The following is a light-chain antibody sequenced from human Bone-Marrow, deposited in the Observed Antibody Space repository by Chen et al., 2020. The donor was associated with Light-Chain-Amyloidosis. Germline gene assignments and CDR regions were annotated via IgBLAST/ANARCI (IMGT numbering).Light chain of an antibody. Sequence: QSALTQPASVSAPPAPSNPTSCTGTSSDVGGDNHVSWYQQHPDKAPKLMIYEVTNRPSWVPDRFSGSKSDNTASLTISGLQTEDEADYFCSSYTITNTLVFGSGTRVTVL. V-gene: IGLV2-14*01. CDR3: SSYTITNTLV. J-gene: IGLJ1*01. CDR2: EVT. CDR1: SSDVGGDNH.